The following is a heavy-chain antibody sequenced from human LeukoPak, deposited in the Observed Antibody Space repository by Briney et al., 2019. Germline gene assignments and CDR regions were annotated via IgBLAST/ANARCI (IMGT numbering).Heavy chain of an antibody. CDR3: AGQTYGDYSANWFDP. Sequence: SETLSLTCPVSGGSISSNSYYWAWIRQSPGKRLEWMGSIHYGGSTYENPSLKSRVTISVDTSKNQFSLNLIYVTAADTAVYYCAGQTYGDYSANWFDPWGQGTLVTVSA. CDR1: GGSISSNSYY. D-gene: IGHD4-17*01. V-gene: IGHV4-39*01. J-gene: IGHJ5*02. CDR2: IHYGGST.